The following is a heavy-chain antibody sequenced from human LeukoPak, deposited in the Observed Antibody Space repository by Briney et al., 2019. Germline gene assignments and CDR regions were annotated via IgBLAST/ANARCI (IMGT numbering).Heavy chain of an antibody. CDR3: ARAQEGCSRASCYLEP. CDR1: GASISSTNW. V-gene: IGHV4-4*02. D-gene: IGHD2-2*01. Sequence: SGTLSLTCAISGASISSTNWWIWVRQLPGKGLEWIGEMHHSGRTNYNPSLKSRITISVDKSKNQVFLRLNSVAAADTALYYCARAQEGCSRASCYLEPWGQGTLVTVSS. CDR2: MHHSGRT. J-gene: IGHJ5*02.